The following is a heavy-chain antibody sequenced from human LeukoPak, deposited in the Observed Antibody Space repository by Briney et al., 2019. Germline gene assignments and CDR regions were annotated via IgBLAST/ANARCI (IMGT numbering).Heavy chain of an antibody. D-gene: IGHD3-22*01. CDR2: IYTSGST. Sequence: SETLSLTCTVSGGSISSYYWSWIRQPAGKGLEWTGRIYTSGSTNYNPSLKSRVTMSVDTSKNQFSLKLSSVTAADTAVYYCARGSSDSSGYYYLYFDYWGQGTLVTVSS. CDR1: GGSISSYY. CDR3: ARGSSDSSGYYYLYFDY. V-gene: IGHV4-4*07. J-gene: IGHJ4*02.